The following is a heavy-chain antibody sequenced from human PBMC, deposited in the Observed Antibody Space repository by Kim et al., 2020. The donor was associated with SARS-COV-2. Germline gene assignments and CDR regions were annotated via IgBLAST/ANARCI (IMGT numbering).Heavy chain of an antibody. J-gene: IGHJ4*02. CDR2: ISYDGSNK. CDR3: ARDHWVVSIAVAGTLDY. V-gene: IGHV3-33*05. Sequence: GGSLRLSCAASGFTFSSYGTHWVRQAPGKGLEWVAVISYDGSNKYYADSVKGRFTISRDNSKNTLYLQMNSLRAEDTAVYYCARDHWVVSIAVAGTLDYWGQGTLVTVSS. D-gene: IGHD6-19*01. CDR1: GFTFSSYG.